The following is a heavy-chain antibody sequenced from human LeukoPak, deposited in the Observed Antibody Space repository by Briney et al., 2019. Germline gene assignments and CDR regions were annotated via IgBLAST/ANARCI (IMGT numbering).Heavy chain of an antibody. J-gene: IGHJ3*02. CDR2: ISAYNGNT. CDR3: ARSFIAARPGDAFDI. CDR1: GYTFTSYG. D-gene: IGHD6-6*01. V-gene: IGHV1-18*01. Sequence: ASVKVSCKASGYTFTSYGISWVRQAPGQGLEWMGWISAYNGNTNYAQRLQGRVTMTTDTSTSTAYMELRSLRSDDTAVYYCARSFIAARPGDAFDIWGQGTMVTVSS.